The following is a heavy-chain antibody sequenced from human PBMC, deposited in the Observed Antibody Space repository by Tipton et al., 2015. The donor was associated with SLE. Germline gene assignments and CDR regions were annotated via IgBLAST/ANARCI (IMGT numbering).Heavy chain of an antibody. CDR1: GGSISSHY. Sequence: TLSLTCTVSGGSISSHYWSWIRQPPGKGLEWIGYIYYSGSTNYNPSLKSRVTISVDTSKNQFSLKLSSVAAADTAVYYCARETYYFDYWGQGTLVTVSS. CDR3: ARETYYFDY. CDR2: IYYSGST. V-gene: IGHV4-59*11. J-gene: IGHJ4*02.